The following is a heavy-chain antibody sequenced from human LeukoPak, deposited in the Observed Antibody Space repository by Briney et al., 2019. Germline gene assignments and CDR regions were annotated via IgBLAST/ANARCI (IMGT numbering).Heavy chain of an antibody. CDR3: GREAVAGLIDP. CDR2: INSDGSST. V-gene: IGHV3-74*01. Sequence: QPGGSLRLSCAASGFTFSSYWMHWVRQAPGKGLVWVSLINSDGSSTSYADSVKCRFTISRDNAKNTLYLQMNSLRVEDTAVYYCGREAVAGLIDPWGQGTLVTVSS. D-gene: IGHD6-19*01. J-gene: IGHJ5*02. CDR1: GFTFSSYW.